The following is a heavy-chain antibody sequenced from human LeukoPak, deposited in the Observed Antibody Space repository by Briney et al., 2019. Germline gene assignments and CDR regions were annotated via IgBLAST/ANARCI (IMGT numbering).Heavy chain of an antibody. CDR3: ARDCPTPGSSRTFDY. J-gene: IGHJ4*02. CDR2: IYYSGST. V-gene: IGHV4-39*07. D-gene: IGHD1-26*01. CDR1: GGSISSSSYY. Sequence: PSQTLSLTCTVSGGSISSSSYYWGWIRQPPGKGLEWIGSIYYSGSTYYNPSLKSRVTISVDTSKNQFSLKLSSVTAADTAVYYCARDCPTPGSSRTFDYWGQGTLVTVSS.